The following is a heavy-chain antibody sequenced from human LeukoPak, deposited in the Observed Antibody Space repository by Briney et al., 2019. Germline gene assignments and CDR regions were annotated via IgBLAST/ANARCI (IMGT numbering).Heavy chain of an antibody. V-gene: IGHV4-38-2*02. D-gene: IGHD3-10*01. J-gene: IGHJ5*02. CDR2: MYHSGST. CDR3: ARGPRFGELLWHWFDP. Sequence: SETLSLTCTVSGYSISSGHYWGWIRPRPGKGLEWIGSMYHSGSTYYNPPLKSRVTISEDTSKNQFSRKLRSATAADTAVYYCARGPRFGELLWHWFDPWGQGTLVTVSS. CDR1: GYSISSGHY.